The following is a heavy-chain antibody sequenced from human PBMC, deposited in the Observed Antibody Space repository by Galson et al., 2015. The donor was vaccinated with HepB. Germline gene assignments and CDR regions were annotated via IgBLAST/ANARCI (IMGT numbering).Heavy chain of an antibody. CDR1: GFTFSNFG. J-gene: IGHJ1*01. Sequence: LRLSCAATGFTFSNFGVHWVRQAPGKGLEWVALISSDGSNEYYADSVKGRFTVSRDNSKNTLYLHMNSLRTEDTAVYYCGKESYYDGSGYYYYYFHGWGQGTLVTVSS. CDR2: ISSDGSNE. V-gene: IGHV3-30*18. CDR3: GKESYYDGSGYYYYYFHG. D-gene: IGHD3-22*01.